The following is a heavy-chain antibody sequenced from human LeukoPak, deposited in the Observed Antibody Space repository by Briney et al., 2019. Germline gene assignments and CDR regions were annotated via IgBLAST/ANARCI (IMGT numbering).Heavy chain of an antibody. CDR2: ISSSSSGSTT. Sequence: GGSLRLSCAASGFSFSDYYMGWIRQAPGKGLDWVSFISSSSSGSTTYYADSVKGRFTISRDNAKNSLYLQMNSLRAEDTALYYCATSARTYIDSSLDYWGQGTLVTVSS. CDR1: GFSFSDYY. CDR3: ATSARTYIDSSLDY. J-gene: IGHJ4*02. D-gene: IGHD6-6*01. V-gene: IGHV3-11*04.